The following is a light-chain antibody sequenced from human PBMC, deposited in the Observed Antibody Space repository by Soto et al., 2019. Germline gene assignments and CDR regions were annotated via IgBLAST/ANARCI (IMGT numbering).Light chain of an antibody. J-gene: IGKJ5*01. CDR3: QQTFSTPIT. CDR2: AAS. Sequence: DIQMTQSPSSLSASVGDSVTITCRASQTVRTYLNWYQKKPGKAPTLLVYAASTLESAGLPRFSGAGSETDFTLTIIGLQPEDFATYYCQQTFSTPITFGQGTRLE. CDR1: QTVRTY. V-gene: IGKV1-39*01.